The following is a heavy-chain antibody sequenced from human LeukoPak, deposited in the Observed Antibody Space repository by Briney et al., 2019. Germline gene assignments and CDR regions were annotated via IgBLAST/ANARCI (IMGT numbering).Heavy chain of an antibody. CDR3: VYRGSYFGVY. CDR1: GFTFSSYW. CDR2: INSDGSST. Sequence: PGGSLRLSCAASGFTFSSYWMHWVRQAPGKGLVWVSRINSDGSSTSYADSVKGRFTISRDNAKNTLYLQMNSLRAEDTAVYDCVYRGSYFGVYWGQGTLVTVSS. D-gene: IGHD1-26*01. V-gene: IGHV3-74*01. J-gene: IGHJ4*02.